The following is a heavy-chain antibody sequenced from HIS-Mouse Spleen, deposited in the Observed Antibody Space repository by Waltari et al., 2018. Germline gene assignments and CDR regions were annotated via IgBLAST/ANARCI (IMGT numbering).Heavy chain of an antibody. Sequence: QVQLVQSGAEVKKPGASVKVSCKASGYTFTGYYMHWVRQATGQGLEWMGWINPNSGGTNYAQKFQGRVTMTRDTSISTAYMELSRLRSDDTAVYYCARDPGCGGDCYYFDYWGQGTLVTVSS. V-gene: IGHV1-2*02. J-gene: IGHJ4*02. CDR2: INPNSGGT. CDR1: GYTFTGYY. CDR3: ARDPGCGGDCYYFDY. D-gene: IGHD2-21*02.